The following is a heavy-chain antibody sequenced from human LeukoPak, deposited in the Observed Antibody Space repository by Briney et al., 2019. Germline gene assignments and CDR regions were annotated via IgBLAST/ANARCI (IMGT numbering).Heavy chain of an antibody. J-gene: IGHJ4*02. V-gene: IGHV3-15*01. CDR1: GFIFSDVW. Sequence: GGSLRLSCAGSGFIFSDVWMSWVRQAPGKGLEWVARIKTKDEGGAIDYAASVQGRFTISRDDSEKMLYLQMDSLKIEDTAVYCCNTDLDYWGRGTLVTVSS. CDR2: IKTKDEGGAI. CDR3: NTDLDY.